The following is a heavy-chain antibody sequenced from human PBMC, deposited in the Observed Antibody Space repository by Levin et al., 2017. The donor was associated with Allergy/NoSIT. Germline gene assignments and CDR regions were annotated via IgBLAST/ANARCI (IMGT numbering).Heavy chain of an antibody. V-gene: IGHV1-24*01. CDR2: FDPEDGET. J-gene: IGHJ4*02. D-gene: IGHD2-15*01. Sequence: ASVKVSCKVSGYTLTELSMHWVRQAPGKGLEWMGGFDPEDGETIYAQKFQGRVTMTEDTSTDTAYMELSSLRSEDTAVYYCATRGYCSGGSCDNFDYWGQGTLVTVSS. CDR1: GYTLTELS. CDR3: ATRGYCSGGSCDNFDY.